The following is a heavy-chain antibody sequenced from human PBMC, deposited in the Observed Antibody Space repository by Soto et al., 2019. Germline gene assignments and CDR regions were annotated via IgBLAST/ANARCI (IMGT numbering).Heavy chain of an antibody. CDR1: GFTFSSYG. CDR3: AKDEEGATGDY. CDR2: ISYDGSNK. D-gene: IGHD1-26*01. V-gene: IGHV3-30*18. J-gene: IGHJ4*02. Sequence: QVQLVESGGGVVQPGRSLRLSCEASGFTFSSYGMHWVRQAPGKGLEWVAVISYDGSNKYYADSVKGRFTISRDNSKNTLYLQMNSLRAEDTAVYYCAKDEEGATGDYWGQGTLVTVSS.